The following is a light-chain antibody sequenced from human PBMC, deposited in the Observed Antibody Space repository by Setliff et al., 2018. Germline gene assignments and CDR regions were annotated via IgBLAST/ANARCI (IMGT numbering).Light chain of an antibody. CDR1: SRDVGSSTF. CDR3: NSYTGSSTYG. CDR2: DVS. J-gene: IGLJ1*01. Sequence: QSALTQPPSASGSPGQSLIISCTGTSRDVGSSTFVSWYQQHPGKAPKLLIYDVSNRPSGVSNRFSGSKSGNTASLTISGLQAEDEADYYCNSYTGSSTYGFGTGTKVTVL. V-gene: IGLV2-14*03.